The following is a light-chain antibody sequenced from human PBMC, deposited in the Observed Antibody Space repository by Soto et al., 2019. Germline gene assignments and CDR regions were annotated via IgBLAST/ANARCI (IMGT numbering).Light chain of an antibody. Sequence: VMRQWPATQYFSPGEGATLSCRASQGIGDTLAWYQHKPGQTPRLLIYDTSTRATGVPTRLSGSRSRAEFTLTINSLQSEDFAVYYCQPYNIWPITFGGGTIVAI. CDR1: QGIGDT. CDR3: QPYNIWPIT. V-gene: IGKV3-15*01. CDR2: DTS. J-gene: IGKJ4*01.